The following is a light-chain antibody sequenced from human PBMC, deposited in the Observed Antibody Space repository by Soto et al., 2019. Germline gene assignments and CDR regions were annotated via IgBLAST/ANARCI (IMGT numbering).Light chain of an antibody. Sequence: DIQMTQSPPTLSASVGDRVTITCRASQSISSWLAWDQQRPGKAPNLLIYDVSSLESGVPSRFSGSGSGTEFTLTISSLQPDDFATYYCQQYTNYPWTWGQGTKVEIK. CDR1: QSISSW. CDR2: DVS. J-gene: IGKJ1*01. CDR3: QQYTNYPWT. V-gene: IGKV1-5*01.